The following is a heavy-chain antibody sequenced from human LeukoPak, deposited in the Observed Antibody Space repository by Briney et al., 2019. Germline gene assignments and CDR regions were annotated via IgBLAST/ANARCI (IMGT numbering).Heavy chain of an antibody. D-gene: IGHD3-22*01. Sequence: GASVKVSCKASGYTFTSYGISWVRQAPGQGLEWMGWISAYNGNTNYAQKLQGRVTMTTDTSTSTAYMELRSLRSDDTAVYYCAREETYYYDSSGYYYFQHWGQGTLVTVSS. V-gene: IGHV1-18*01. CDR2: ISAYNGNT. CDR1: GYTFTSYG. CDR3: AREETYYYDSSGYYYFQH. J-gene: IGHJ1*01.